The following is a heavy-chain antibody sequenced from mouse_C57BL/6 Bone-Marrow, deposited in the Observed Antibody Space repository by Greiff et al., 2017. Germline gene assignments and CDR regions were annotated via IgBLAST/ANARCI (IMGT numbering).Heavy chain of an antibody. CDR2: IYPGSGST. Sequence: QVQLQQPGAELVKPGASVKMSCKASGYTFTSYWITWVKQRPGQGLEWIGDIYPGSGSTNFNEKFKSKATLTVDPSSSTAYMQLSSLTSEDSAVYYCARGSYDYDVDYWGQGTTLTVSS. CDR1: GYTFTSYW. J-gene: IGHJ2*01. V-gene: IGHV1-55*01. CDR3: ARGSYDYDVDY. D-gene: IGHD2-4*01.